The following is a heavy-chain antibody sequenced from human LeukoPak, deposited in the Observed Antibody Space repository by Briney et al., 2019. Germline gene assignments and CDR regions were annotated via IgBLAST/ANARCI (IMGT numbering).Heavy chain of an antibody. D-gene: IGHD3-3*01. CDR3: AKSRGSRITIFGVVTAPFDY. J-gene: IGHJ4*02. V-gene: IGHV3-23*01. CDR1: GFTFSSYG. CDR2: ISGSGDST. Sequence: GGSLRLSCAASGFTFSSYGMNWVRQAPGKGLEWVSGISGSGDSTYYADSVKGRFTISRDNSKNTLYLQMNSLRAEDTAVYYCAKSRGSRITIFGVVTAPFDYWGQGTLVTVSS.